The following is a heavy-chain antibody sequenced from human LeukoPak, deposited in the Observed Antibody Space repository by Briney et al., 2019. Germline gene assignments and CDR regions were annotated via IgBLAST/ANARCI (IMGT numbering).Heavy chain of an antibody. V-gene: IGHV4-31*03. J-gene: IGHJ6*02. Sequence: PSETLSLTCTVSGGSISSGGYYWSWIRQHPGKGLEWIGYIYYSGSTYYNPSLKSRVTISVDTSKNQFSLKLSSVTAADTAAYYCARDRITGTTYYYYGMDVWGQGTTVTVSS. CDR1: GGSISSGGYY. CDR2: IYYSGST. CDR3: ARDRITGTTYYYYGMDV. D-gene: IGHD1-7*01.